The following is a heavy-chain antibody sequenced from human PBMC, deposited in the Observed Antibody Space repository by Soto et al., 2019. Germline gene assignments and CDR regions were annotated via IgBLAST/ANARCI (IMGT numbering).Heavy chain of an antibody. CDR3: ARDTGYYDSSGKNFFDY. CDR2: IYYSGST. J-gene: IGHJ4*02. V-gene: IGHV4-39*07. D-gene: IGHD3-22*01. CDR1: GGSISSSSYY. Sequence: QLQLQESGPGLVKPSETLSLTCTVSGGSISSSSYYWGWIRQPPGKGLEWIGYIYYSGSTSYNPSLKSRVTISVDTSKNQFSLKLSSVTAADTAVYYCARDTGYYDSSGKNFFDYWGQGTLVTVSS.